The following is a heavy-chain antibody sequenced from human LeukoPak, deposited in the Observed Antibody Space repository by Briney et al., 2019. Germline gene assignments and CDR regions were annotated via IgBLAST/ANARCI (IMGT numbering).Heavy chain of an antibody. Sequence: SETLSLTCTVSGGSISSYYWSWIRQPPGKGLEWIGYIYYSGSTNYNPSLKSRVTISVDTSKNQFSLKLSSVTAADTAVYYCARGTTGGLWFGEFPDYWGQGTLVTVSS. D-gene: IGHD3-10*01. J-gene: IGHJ4*02. CDR1: GGSISSYY. CDR3: ARGTTGGLWFGEFPDY. CDR2: IYYSGST. V-gene: IGHV4-59*01.